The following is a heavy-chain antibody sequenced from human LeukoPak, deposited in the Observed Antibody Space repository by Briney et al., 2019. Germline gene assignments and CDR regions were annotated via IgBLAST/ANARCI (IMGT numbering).Heavy chain of an antibody. CDR1: GGSISSSNW. Sequence: SETLSLTCAVSGGSISSSNWWCWVRQPPGKGLVWIGEIYHSGSTNYNPSLKSRVTMSVDKSKNQCSLKLSSVTAADTAVYYCARERDAFDIWGQGTMVTVSS. CDR3: ARERDAFDI. J-gene: IGHJ3*02. V-gene: IGHV4-4*02. CDR2: IYHSGST.